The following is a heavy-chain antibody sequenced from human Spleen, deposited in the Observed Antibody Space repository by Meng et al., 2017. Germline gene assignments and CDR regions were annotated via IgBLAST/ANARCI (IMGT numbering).Heavy chain of an antibody. CDR1: DYTFTGYG. Sequence: QVQPVQSGPEVKKTGASVKVSCKASDYTFTGYGVSWVRQAPGQGLEWMAWLGAHDGDTGHAPKFQGRVTVSADRPTATAYMELRSLRSDDTAVYYCARGTPGRSYSDYWGQGTLVTVSS. CDR3: ARGTPGRSYSDY. CDR2: LGAHDGDT. D-gene: IGHD3-10*01. V-gene: IGHV1-18*01. J-gene: IGHJ4*02.